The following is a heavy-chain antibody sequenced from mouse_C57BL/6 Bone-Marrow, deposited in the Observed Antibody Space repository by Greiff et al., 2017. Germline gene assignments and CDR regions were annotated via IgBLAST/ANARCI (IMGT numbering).Heavy chain of an antibody. J-gene: IGHJ1*03. D-gene: IGHD1-1*01. CDR3: AKGVYYGSSIYWYFDV. CDR2: IWRGGST. Sequence: VKLQESGPGLVQPSQSLSITCTVSGFSLTSYGVHWVRQSPGKGLEWLGVIWRGGSTDYNAAFMSRLSITKDNSKSQVFFKMNSLQADDTAIYYCAKGVYYGSSIYWYFDVWGTGTTVTVSS. CDR1: GFSLTSYG. V-gene: IGHV2-5*01.